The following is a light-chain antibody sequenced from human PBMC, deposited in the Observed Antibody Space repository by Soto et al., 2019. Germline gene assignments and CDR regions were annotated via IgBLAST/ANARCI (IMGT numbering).Light chain of an antibody. Sequence: QSALTQPPSVSAAPAQRVTISCSGSTSNIGKNYLSWYQQLPGAAPKLLIYDNIQRSSGIPDRFSGSKSGTSATLGITGLQTVDEADYYCATWDSSLRAVVFGGGTKVTVL. J-gene: IGLJ2*01. CDR3: ATWDSSLRAVV. CDR1: TSNIGKNY. V-gene: IGLV1-51*01. CDR2: DNI.